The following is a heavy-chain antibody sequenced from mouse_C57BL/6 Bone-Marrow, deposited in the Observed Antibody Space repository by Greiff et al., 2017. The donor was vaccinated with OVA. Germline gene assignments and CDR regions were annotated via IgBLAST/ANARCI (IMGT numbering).Heavy chain of an antibody. CDR2: INYDGSST. Sequence: EVQRVESEGGLVQPGSSMKLSCTASGFTFSDYYMAWVRQVPEKGLEWVANINYDGSSTYYLDSLKSRFIISRDNAKNILYLQMSSLKSEDTATYYCARDGPGYYGSSPYWYFDVWGTGTTVTVSS. CDR1: GFTFSDYY. V-gene: IGHV5-16*01. D-gene: IGHD1-1*01. J-gene: IGHJ1*03. CDR3: ARDGPGYYGSSPYWYFDV.